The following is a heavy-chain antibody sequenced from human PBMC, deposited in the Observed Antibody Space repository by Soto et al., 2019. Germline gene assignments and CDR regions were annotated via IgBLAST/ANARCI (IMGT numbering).Heavy chain of an antibody. D-gene: IGHD4-17*01. CDR1: GGSFSGYY. CDR3: ARLGYGDARAGPFDY. J-gene: IGHJ4*02. Sequence: SETLSLTCAVYGGSFSGYYWSWIRQPPGKGLEWIGEINHSGSTNYNPSLKSRVTISVDTSKNQFSLKLSSVTAADTAVYYCARLGYGDARAGPFDYWGQGTLVTVSS. V-gene: IGHV4-34*01. CDR2: INHSGST.